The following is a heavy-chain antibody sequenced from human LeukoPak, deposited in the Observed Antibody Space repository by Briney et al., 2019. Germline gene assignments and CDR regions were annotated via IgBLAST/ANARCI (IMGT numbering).Heavy chain of an antibody. CDR2: LYHTGST. D-gene: IGHD5-18*01. Sequence: WETLSLTCSVSGYSINGGYYWGWIRQPPGKGLEWIGILYHTGSTYSNPSLKSRVTISVATSKNQFSLKLSSVTAEDTAVYYCARGGYSYVWHFDYWGQGALVTVSS. CDR3: ARGGYSYVWHFDY. V-gene: IGHV4-38-2*02. J-gene: IGHJ4*02. CDR1: GYSINGGYY.